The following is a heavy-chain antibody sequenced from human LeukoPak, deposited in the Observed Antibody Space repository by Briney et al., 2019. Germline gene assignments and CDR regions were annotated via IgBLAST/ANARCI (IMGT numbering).Heavy chain of an antibody. CDR2: IHPNSGKT. Sequence: ASVKVSCKASGYTFRSYEINWVRQAPGQGLEWVGWIHPNSGKTGYAQKFQGRVTMTRDTSTETAYMELSSLKFDDTAIFYCARGHYGGNRYFDIWGQGTLVTVSS. J-gene: IGHJ4*02. CDR3: ARGHYGGNRYFDI. D-gene: IGHD4-23*01. CDR1: GYTFRSYE. V-gene: IGHV1-8*01.